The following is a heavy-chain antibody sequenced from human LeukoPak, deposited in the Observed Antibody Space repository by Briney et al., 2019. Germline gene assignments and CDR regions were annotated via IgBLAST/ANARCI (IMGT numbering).Heavy chain of an antibody. J-gene: IGHJ4*02. CDR1: GYTFTGYY. CDR3: ASSGARLAAGIVFDY. D-gene: IGHD6-13*01. Sequence: GASVKVSCKASGYTFTGYYMHWVRQAPGQGLEWMGWINPNSGGTNYAQKFQGRVTMTRDTSISTAYMELSRLRSDDTAVYYCASSGARLAAGIVFDYWGQGTLVTVSS. CDR2: INPNSGGT. V-gene: IGHV1-2*02.